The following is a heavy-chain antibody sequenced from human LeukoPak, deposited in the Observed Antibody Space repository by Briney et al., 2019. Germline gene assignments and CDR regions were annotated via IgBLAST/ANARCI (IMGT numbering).Heavy chain of an antibody. V-gene: IGHV3-7*03. J-gene: IGHJ4*02. Sequence: GGSLRLSCAASGFTFSSYWMSWVRQAPGKGLEWVANIKQDGSEKYYVDSVKGRFTISRDNAKNSLYLQMNSLRAEDTALYYCARGNRVLWFGEKDSGQGTLVTVSS. CDR2: IKQDGSEK. CDR3: ARGNRVLWFGEKD. D-gene: IGHD3-10*01. CDR1: GFTFSSYW.